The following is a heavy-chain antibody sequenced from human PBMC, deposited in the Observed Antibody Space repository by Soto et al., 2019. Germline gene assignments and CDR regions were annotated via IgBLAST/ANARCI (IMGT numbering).Heavy chain of an antibody. D-gene: IGHD2-8*01. CDR1: GFTFSDHS. CDR2: TRNKPNSYTT. CDR3: ARGYCTTGVCLIDY. J-gene: IGHJ4*02. Sequence: EVQLVESGGGLVQPGGSLRLSCAASGFTFSDHSMHWVRQAPGKGLEWVGRTRNKPNSYTTEYAASVKGRFTISRDDSKNSLYLHMNSLKTENTAVYFCARGYCTTGVCLIDYWGQGTLVTVSS. V-gene: IGHV3-72*01.